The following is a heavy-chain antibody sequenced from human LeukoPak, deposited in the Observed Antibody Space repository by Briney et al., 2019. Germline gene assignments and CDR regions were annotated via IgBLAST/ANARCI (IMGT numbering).Heavy chain of an antibody. Sequence: PGGSLRLSCAASGFTFSSYAMSWVRQAPGKGLEWVSAISGSGGSTYYADSVKGRFTISRDNSKNPLYLQMNSMRAEDTAVYYCAKDTGYRPRDDAFDIWGQGTMVTVSS. CDR2: ISGSGGST. J-gene: IGHJ3*02. CDR3: AKDTGYRPRDDAFDI. D-gene: IGHD5-18*01. CDR1: GFTFSSYA. V-gene: IGHV3-23*01.